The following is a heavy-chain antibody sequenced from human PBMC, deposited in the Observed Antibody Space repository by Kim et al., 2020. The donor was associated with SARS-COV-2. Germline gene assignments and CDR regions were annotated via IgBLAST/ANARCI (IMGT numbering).Heavy chain of an antibody. D-gene: IGHD4-17*01. V-gene: IGHV3-23*01. CDR3: AKDPPKTTVTTYFDY. Sequence: GGSLRLSCAASGFTFSSYAMSWVRQAPGKGLEWVSAISGSGGSTYYADSVKGRFTISRDNSKNTLYLQMNSLRAEDTAVYYCAKDPPKTTVTTYFDYWGQGTLVTVYS. CDR1: GFTFSSYA. CDR2: ISGSGGST. J-gene: IGHJ4*02.